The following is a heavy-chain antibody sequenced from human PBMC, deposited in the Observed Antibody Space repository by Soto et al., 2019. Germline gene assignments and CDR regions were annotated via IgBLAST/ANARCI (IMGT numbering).Heavy chain of an antibody. J-gene: IGHJ3*02. CDR3: ARVAELWGDAFDI. Sequence: QVQLQESGPGLVKPSQTLSLTCTVSGGSIRSGSYYWSWIRQHPGQGLEWVGYIYLGGSTYYNPSLETKFTISLDMSKNHFSLKLSSVTAADTAVYYCARVAELWGDAFDIWGQGTMVTVSS. D-gene: IGHD3-16*01. CDR1: GGSIRSGSYY. CDR2: IYLGGST. V-gene: IGHV4-31*01.